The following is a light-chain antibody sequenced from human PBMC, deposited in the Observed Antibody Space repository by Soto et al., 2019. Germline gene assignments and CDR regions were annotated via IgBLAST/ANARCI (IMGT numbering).Light chain of an antibody. V-gene: IGKV3-11*01. Sequence: EIVLTQSPATLSLSPGERATLSCRASQSVSSYLAWYQQKPGQAPRLLFYDASNRATGIPARFSGSGSGTDFTLTISSLEPEDFAVYYCQQRSNWSYTFGQGTKLEIK. CDR2: DAS. J-gene: IGKJ2*01. CDR1: QSVSSY. CDR3: QQRSNWSYT.